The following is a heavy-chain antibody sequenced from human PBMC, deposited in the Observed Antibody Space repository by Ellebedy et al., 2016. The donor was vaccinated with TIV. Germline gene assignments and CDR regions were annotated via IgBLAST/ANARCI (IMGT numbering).Heavy chain of an antibody. D-gene: IGHD3-10*01. CDR3: AKGRGLYGSGSYESWFES. J-gene: IGHJ5*01. CDR2: ISYDGTTQ. V-gene: IGHV3-30-3*02. Sequence: ISYDGTTQYYADSVKGRFTISRDNSKNTLYLEMNSLRAEDAAIYYCAKGRGLYGSGSYESWFESWGQGALVTVSS.